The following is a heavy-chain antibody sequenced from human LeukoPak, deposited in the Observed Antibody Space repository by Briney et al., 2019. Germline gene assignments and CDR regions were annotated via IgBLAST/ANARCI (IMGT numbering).Heavy chain of an antibody. CDR1: GYTFTGYY. CDR3: ARGGIVVVPAAKWFDP. CDR2: INPNSGGT. Sequence: GASVKVSCKASGYTFTGYYMHWVRQAPGQGLEWMGWINPNSGGTNYAQKFQGRVTMTRDTSISTAYMELSRLRSDDTAVYYCARGGIVVVPAAKWFDPWGQGTLVTVSS. V-gene: IGHV1-2*02. D-gene: IGHD2-2*01. J-gene: IGHJ5*02.